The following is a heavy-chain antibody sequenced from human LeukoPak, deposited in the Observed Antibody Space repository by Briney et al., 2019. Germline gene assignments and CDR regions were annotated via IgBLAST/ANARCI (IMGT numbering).Heavy chain of an antibody. CDR1: GGSLSLGSHY. V-gene: IGHV4-61*02. J-gene: IGHJ4*02. CDR2: IYASGS. D-gene: IGHD4-23*01. CDR3: AREFRGGGDSGIFDY. Sequence: PSQTLSLTCTVSGGSLSLGSHYWSWIRQPAGKGLEWIGRIYASGSTDYNPSHYNPSLRSRVTISVDTSKSQFSLKLSSLTAADTAVYYCAREFRGGGDSGIFDYWGLGTLVTVSS.